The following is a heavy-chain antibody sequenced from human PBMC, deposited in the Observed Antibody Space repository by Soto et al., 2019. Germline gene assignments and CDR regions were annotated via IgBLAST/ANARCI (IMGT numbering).Heavy chain of an antibody. J-gene: IGHJ3*01. CDR2: IYHSGTT. CDR3: ARDSRYCTDSGCSIMRDAFDV. Sequence: QVQLQESGPGLVKPSGTLSLTCTVSHFSVTDNKYWGWVRQSPGKPLEGIGEIYHSGTTYYNPSLSSRVSMSMDKSKNQISLILTSVTAADTAVYYCARDSRYCTDSGCSIMRDAFDVWGQGTLVTVSS. D-gene: IGHD2-15*01. V-gene: IGHV4-4*02. CDR1: HFSVTDNKY.